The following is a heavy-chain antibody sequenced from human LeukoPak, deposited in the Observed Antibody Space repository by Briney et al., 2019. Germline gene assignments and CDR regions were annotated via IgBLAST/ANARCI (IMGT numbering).Heavy chain of an antibody. V-gene: IGHV4-4*02. D-gene: IGHD1-26*01. CDR3: ARATGEVPVRGWAFDI. CDR2: IHYSGST. CDR1: GGAISNTNW. Sequence: SGTLSLTCGVSGGAISNTNWWNWVRQPPGNGLELIGEIHYSGSTHYDPSLKSRVIISLDESNNHFPLKLSSVTAADTAMYYCARATGEVPVRGWAFDIWGQGTMVTVSS. J-gene: IGHJ3*02.